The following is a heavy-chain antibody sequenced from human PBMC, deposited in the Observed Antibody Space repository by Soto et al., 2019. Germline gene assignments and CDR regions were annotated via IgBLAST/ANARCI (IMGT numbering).Heavy chain of an antibody. J-gene: IGHJ3*02. CDR3: ARPTGFGISNDAFDI. D-gene: IGHD3-10*01. Sequence: SETLSLGCTFSVGSISFSSYYWTWIRQPPGKGLAWIGTINYSGRSNYNPSLKSRVTISVDTSKNQLSLKLSSVTAADTAVYYCARPTGFGISNDAFDIWGQGTMVTVSS. CDR2: INYSGRS. V-gene: IGHV4-39*01. CDR1: VGSISFSSYY.